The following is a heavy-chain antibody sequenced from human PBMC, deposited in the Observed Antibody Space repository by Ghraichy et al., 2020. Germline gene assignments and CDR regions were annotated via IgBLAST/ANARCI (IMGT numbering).Heavy chain of an antibody. CDR1: GDSISNYY. V-gene: IGHV4-59*01. CDR2: IYNSGST. CDR3: GIGSGWTTDL. Sequence: SETLSLTCTVSGDSISNYYFSLIRQPPGKGLEWIGNIYNSGSTNYNPSLKSRLTISADTSKNQFSLRLTSATAADTAVYYCGIGSGWTTDLWGQGTLVTVSS. J-gene: IGHJ5*02. D-gene: IGHD6-19*01.